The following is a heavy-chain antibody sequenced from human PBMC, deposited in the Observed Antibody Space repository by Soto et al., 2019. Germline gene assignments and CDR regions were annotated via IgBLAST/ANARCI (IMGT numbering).Heavy chain of an antibody. V-gene: IGHV1-69*06. CDR3: ARRRHYYDSSGYYFDY. J-gene: IGHJ4*02. CDR1: GGTFSSYA. CDR2: IIPIFGTA. Sequence: SVKVSCKASGGTFSSYAISWVRQAPGQGLEWMGGIIPIFGTANYAQKFQGRVTITADKSTSAAYMELSSLRSEDTAVYYCARRRHYYDSSGYYFDYWGQGTLVTVSS. D-gene: IGHD3-22*01.